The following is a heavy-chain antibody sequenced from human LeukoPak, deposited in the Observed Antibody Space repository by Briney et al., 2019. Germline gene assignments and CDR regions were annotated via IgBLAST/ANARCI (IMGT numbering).Heavy chain of an antibody. CDR2: INPSGGST. CDR1: GYTFTSYG. J-gene: IGHJ4*02. D-gene: IGHD6-19*01. V-gene: IGHV1-46*01. CDR3: ARDGAAFEYSSGWGPFDY. Sequence: GASVKVSCKASGYTFTSYGISWVRQAPGQGLEWMGIINPSGGSTSYAQKFQGRVTMTRDMSTSTDYMELSSLRSEDTAVYYCARDGAAFEYSSGWGPFDYWGQGTLVTVSS.